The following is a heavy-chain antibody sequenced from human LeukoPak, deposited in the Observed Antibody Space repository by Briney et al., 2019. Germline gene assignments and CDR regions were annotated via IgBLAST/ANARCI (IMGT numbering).Heavy chain of an antibody. J-gene: IGHJ4*02. V-gene: IGHV3-30*04. D-gene: IGHD3-10*01. CDR3: TTVLWFGELVSY. Sequence: GGSLRLSCAASGFTFSSYAMHWVRQAPGKGLEWVAVISYDGSNKYYADSVKGRFTISRDNSKNTLYLQMNSLRAEDTAVYYCTTVLWFGELVSYWGQGTLVTVSS. CDR2: ISYDGSNK. CDR1: GFTFSSYA.